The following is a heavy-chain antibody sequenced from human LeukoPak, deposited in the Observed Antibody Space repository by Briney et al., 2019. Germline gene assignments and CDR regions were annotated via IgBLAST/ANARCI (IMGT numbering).Heavy chain of an antibody. D-gene: IGHD6-13*01. CDR3: ARGYSSSWYSAFDY. Sequence: ASVKVSCKASGYTFTSYAMHWVRQAPGQRLEWMGWINAGNGNTKYSQKFQGRVTITRDTSASTAYMELGSLRSEDTAVYYCARGYSSSWYSAFDYWGQGTLVTVSS. CDR1: GYTFTSYA. J-gene: IGHJ4*02. V-gene: IGHV1-3*01. CDR2: INAGNGNT.